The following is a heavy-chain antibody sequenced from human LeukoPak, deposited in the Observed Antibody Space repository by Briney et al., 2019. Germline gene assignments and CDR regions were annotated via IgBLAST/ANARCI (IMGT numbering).Heavy chain of an antibody. CDR1: GFTFTSSA. V-gene: IGHV1-58*02. D-gene: IGHD6-6*01. CDR3: AAALNEYSSSSTRYDY. J-gene: IGHJ4*02. Sequence: SVKVSCKASGFTFTSSAMQWVRQARGQRLEWIGWIVVGSGNTNYAQKLQERVTITRDMSTSTAYMELSSLRSEDTAVHYCAAALNEYSSSSTRYDYWGQGTLVTVSS. CDR2: IVVGSGNT.